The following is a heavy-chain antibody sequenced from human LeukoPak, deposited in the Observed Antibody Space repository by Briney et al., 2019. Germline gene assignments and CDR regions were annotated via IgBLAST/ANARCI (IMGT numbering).Heavy chain of an antibody. D-gene: IGHD6-25*01. CDR1: GFTFSSYA. CDR2: ISGSGVST. J-gene: IGHJ3*01. Sequence: GGSLRLSCAASGFTFSSYAMSWVRQAPGKGLEWVSAISGSGVSTYYADSVKGRFTISRDNAKNSLYLQMNSLRAEDTAVYYCARRSAAKDAFDFWGQGTMVTVSS. V-gene: IGHV3-23*01. CDR3: ARRSAAKDAFDF.